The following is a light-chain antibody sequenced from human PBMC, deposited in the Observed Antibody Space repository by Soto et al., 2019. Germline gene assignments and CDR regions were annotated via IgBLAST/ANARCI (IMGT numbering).Light chain of an antibody. CDR3: QHYNTYSRT. CDR2: KAS. V-gene: IGKV1-5*03. CDR1: QSIDSW. Sequence: DIQMTQSPSTLSASIGDRVTITCRASQSIDSWLAWYQQKPGKAPKPLIYKASSLQTGVPSRFSGSGSGTEFALTISSLQPDDFATYYCQHYNTYSRTFGQGTKVEVK. J-gene: IGKJ1*01.